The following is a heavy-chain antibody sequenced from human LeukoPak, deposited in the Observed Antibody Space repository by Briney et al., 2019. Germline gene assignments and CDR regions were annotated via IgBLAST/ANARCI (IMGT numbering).Heavy chain of an antibody. CDR1: GFTFSSYA. V-gene: IGHV3-30*01. Sequence: GGSLRLSCAASGFTFSSYAMHWVRQAPGKGLEWVAVISYDGSNKYYADSVKGRFTISRDNSKNTLYLQMNSLRAEDTAVYYCARDGELRSHFDYWGQGTLVTVSS. J-gene: IGHJ4*02. D-gene: IGHD1-26*01. CDR2: ISYDGSNK. CDR3: ARDGELRSHFDY.